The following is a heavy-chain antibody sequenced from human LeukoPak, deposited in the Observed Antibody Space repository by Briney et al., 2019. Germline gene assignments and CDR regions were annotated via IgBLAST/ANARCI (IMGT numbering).Heavy chain of an antibody. CDR3: AKDDGLHNFDY. D-gene: IGHD4-11*01. CDR2: MGSNI. J-gene: IGHJ4*02. Sequence: GGSLRLSCAASGFTVSSNYMSWVRQAPGKGLEWVSAMGSNIYYADSVKGRFTNSRDDSKNTLYLQMNSLRLEDTAVYYCAKDDGLHNFDYWGQGTLVTVSS. CDR1: GFTVSSNY. V-gene: IGHV3-53*01.